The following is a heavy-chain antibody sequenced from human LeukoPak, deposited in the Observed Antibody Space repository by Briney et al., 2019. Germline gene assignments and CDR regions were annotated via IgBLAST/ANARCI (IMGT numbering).Heavy chain of an antibody. CDR1: GGTFSSYA. Sequence: GASVKVSCKASGGTFSSYAISWVRQAPGQGLEWMGGIIPIFGTANYAQKFQGRVTITTDESTSTAYMELSSLRSEDTAVYYCARDRWVVVAATGIRAFDIWGQGTMVTVSS. D-gene: IGHD2-15*01. CDR2: IIPIFGTA. V-gene: IGHV1-69*05. J-gene: IGHJ3*02. CDR3: ARDRWVVVAATGIRAFDI.